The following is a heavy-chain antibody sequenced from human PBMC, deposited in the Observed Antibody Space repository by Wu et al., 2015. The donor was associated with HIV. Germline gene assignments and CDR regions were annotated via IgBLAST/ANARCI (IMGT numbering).Heavy chain of an antibody. D-gene: IGHD2-15*01. CDR3: ARDRDGGGFYYGMDV. CDR1: GGSFSDYA. J-gene: IGHJ6*02. CDR2: IIPMYRKP. Sequence: QVQLVQSGAGVKKPGSSVKVSCKASGGSFSDYAISWVRQAPGQGLEWMGRIIPMYRKPIDAQKFQGRITITADDSTSTVDMELSSLRSEDTAVYFCARDRDGGGFYYGMDVWGQGTTVTVSS. V-gene: IGHV1-69*18.